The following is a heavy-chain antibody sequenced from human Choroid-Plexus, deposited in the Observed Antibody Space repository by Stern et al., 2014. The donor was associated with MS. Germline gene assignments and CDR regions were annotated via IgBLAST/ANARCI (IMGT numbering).Heavy chain of an antibody. CDR2: INPNTGGT. J-gene: IGHJ6*02. D-gene: IGHD3-3*01. CDR3: ARDQRGITIFGVVTDYYYLGMDV. V-gene: IGHV1-2*02. Sequence: EQLLQSGAEVKKSGASVKGSCKTSGYIFTGYYIHWVRQAPGQGLEWMAWINPNTGGTKYAQKFQGRVTMSRDTSISTAYVELSSLTSDDTAVYYCARDQRGITIFGVVTDYYYLGMDVWGQGTTVTVSS. CDR1: GYIFTGYY.